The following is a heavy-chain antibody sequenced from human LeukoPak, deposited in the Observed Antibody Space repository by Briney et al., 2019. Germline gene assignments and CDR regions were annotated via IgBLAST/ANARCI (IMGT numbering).Heavy chain of an antibody. CDR1: GYTFTSNY. V-gene: IGHV1-46*01. J-gene: IGHJ4*02. Sequence: ASVKVSCKASGYTFTSNYIHWVRQAPGQGLEWMGMIYPRDGSTSYAQKFQGRVTVTRDTSTSTVLMELSSLRSEDTAVYYCARDQEGFDYWGQGTLVTVSS. CDR2: IYPRDGST. CDR3: ARDQEGFDY.